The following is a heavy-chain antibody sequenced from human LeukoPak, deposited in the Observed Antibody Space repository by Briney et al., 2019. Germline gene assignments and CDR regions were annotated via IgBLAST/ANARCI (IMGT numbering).Heavy chain of an antibody. V-gene: IGHV1-69*05. CDR3: ARSRFLEWSHRAYYFDY. J-gene: IGHJ4*02. CDR2: IIPIFGTA. CDR1: GGTFSSYA. Sequence: ASVKVSCKASGGTFSSYAISWGRQAPGQGLEWMGGIIPIFGTANYAQKFQGRVTITTDESTSTAYMELSSLRSEDTAVYYCARSRFLEWSHRAYYFDYWGQGTLVTVSS. D-gene: IGHD3-3*01.